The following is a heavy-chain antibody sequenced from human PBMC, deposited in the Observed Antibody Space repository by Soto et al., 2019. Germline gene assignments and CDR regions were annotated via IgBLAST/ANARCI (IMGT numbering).Heavy chain of an antibody. Sequence: QVQLVQSGAEVKKPGASVKVSCKASGYTFINYAIHWVRQAPGQRLEWMGWINAGKGDTTYSQKFQARVTITRDTSASIAYMELSSLTSEDTAVYYCARDRSAAFDPWGQGTLVTVSS. V-gene: IGHV1-3*01. D-gene: IGHD6-25*01. CDR3: ARDRSAAFDP. J-gene: IGHJ5*02. CDR2: INAGKGDT. CDR1: GYTFINYA.